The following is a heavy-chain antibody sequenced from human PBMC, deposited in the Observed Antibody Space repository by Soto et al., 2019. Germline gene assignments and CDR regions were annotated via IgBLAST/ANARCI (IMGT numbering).Heavy chain of an antibody. D-gene: IGHD3-22*01. V-gene: IGHV4-30-4*01. CDR2: IYYSGST. CDR3: ARDQREYYYDSSGDYYYYGMDV. CDR1: GGPISSGDYY. Sequence: SETLSLTCTVSGGPISSGDYYWSWIRQPPGKGLEWIGYIYYSGSTYYNPSLKSRVTISVDTSKNQFSLKLGSVTAADTAVYYCARDQREYYYDSSGDYYYYGMDVWGQGPTVTVYS. J-gene: IGHJ6*02.